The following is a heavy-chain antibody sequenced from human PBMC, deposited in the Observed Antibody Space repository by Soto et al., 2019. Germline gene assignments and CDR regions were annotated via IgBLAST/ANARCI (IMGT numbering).Heavy chain of an antibody. V-gene: IGHV3-23*01. J-gene: IGHJ4*02. CDR1: GFTFSSHA. D-gene: IGHD6-13*01. CDR3: AKDAIMVSSSFNYFDF. CDR2: ITGSGGTI. Sequence: GGSLRLSCAASGFTFSSHAMSWVRQAPGKGLEWVSTITGSGGTIYYADSVKGRFTISRDNSKSTLFLQTNSLRAEDTAVYYCAKDAIMVSSSFNYFDFWGQGTLVTVSS.